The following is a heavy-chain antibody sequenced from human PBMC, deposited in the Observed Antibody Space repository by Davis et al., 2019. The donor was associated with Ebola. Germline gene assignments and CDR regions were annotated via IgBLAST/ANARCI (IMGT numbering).Heavy chain of an antibody. D-gene: IGHD1-26*01. J-gene: IGHJ6*02. CDR3: ARARAIPYYYYGMDV. CDR1: GGSFSGYY. CDR2: INHSGST. V-gene: IGHV4-34*01. Sequence: MPSETLSLTCTVYGGSFSGYYWSWIRQPPGKGLEWIGEINHSGSTNYNPSLKSRVTISVDKSKNQFSLKLSPVTAADTAVYYCARARAIPYYYYGMDVWGQGTTVTVSS.